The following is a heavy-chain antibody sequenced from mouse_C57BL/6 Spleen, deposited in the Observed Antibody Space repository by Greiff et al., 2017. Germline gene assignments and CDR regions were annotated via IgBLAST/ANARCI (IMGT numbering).Heavy chain of an antibody. CDR2: IDPSDSET. V-gene: IGHV1-52*01. CDR3: ARVGDYDYFDY. J-gene: IGHJ2*01. CDR1: GYTFTSYW. D-gene: IGHD2-4*01. Sequence: QVQLQQPGAELVRPGSSVKLSCKASGYTFTSYWMHWVKQRPIQGLEWIGNIDPSDSETNYNQKFKDKATLTVDKSSSTAYMQLSSLTSEDSAVYYCARVGDYDYFDYWGQGTTLTVSS.